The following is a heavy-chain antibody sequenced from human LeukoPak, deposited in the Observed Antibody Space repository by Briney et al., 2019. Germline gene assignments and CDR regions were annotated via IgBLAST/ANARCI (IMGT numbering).Heavy chain of an antibody. CDR2: ISYDGSNI. Sequence: GGSLRLSCAASGFTFSFFGMHWVRQAPGKGLEWVAVISYDGSNIYYADSVKGRFTISRDNSKNTLYLQMNSLRAEDTAVYFCAKDYYYGSGYQDYFDYWGQGTLVTVSS. D-gene: IGHD3-10*01. J-gene: IGHJ4*02. CDR1: GFTFSFFG. V-gene: IGHV3-30*18. CDR3: AKDYYYGSGYQDYFDY.